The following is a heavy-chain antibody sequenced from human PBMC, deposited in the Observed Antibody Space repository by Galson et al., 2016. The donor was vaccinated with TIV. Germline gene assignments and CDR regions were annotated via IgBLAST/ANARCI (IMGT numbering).Heavy chain of an antibody. CDR3: ARGDDSGATYSLDY. CDR1: GFIFSRHW. V-gene: IGHV3-7*01. CDR2: IKQDEDYN. J-gene: IGHJ4*02. D-gene: IGHD2-15*01. Sequence: SLRLSCAASGFIFSRHWMSWVRQAPGKGLEWVANIKQDEDYNYYVDSVKGRFTISRDNAKNSLYLQMNSLRAEDTAVYYCARGDDSGATYSLDYWGQGTLVTVSS.